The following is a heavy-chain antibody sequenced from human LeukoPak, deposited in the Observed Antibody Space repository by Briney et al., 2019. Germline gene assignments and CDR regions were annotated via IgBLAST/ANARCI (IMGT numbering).Heavy chain of an antibody. CDR2: IYSGGST. Sequence: PGGSLRLSCAASGFTFSRSWMHWVRQAPGKGLEWVSVIYSGGSTYYADSVKGRFTISRDNSKNTLYLQMNSLRAEDTAVYYCARIAAAGSLVDYWGQGTLVTVSS. CDR3: ARIAAAGSLVDY. V-gene: IGHV3-53*01. D-gene: IGHD6-13*01. J-gene: IGHJ4*02. CDR1: GFTFSRSW.